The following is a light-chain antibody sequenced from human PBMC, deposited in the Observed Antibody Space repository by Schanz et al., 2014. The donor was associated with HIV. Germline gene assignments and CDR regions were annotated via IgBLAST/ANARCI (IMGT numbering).Light chain of an antibody. V-gene: IGKV4-1*01. Sequence: DIVMTQSPDSLAVSLGERATINCKSRQSVLNNSNNKNYLAWYQQRPGQPPKLLIYWASTREAGVPDRFIGSGSGTDFTLTISSLQAEDVAVYYCQQYYTSASAFGGGTKVEIK. J-gene: IGKJ4*01. CDR2: WAS. CDR1: QSVLNNSNNKNY. CDR3: QQYYTSASA.